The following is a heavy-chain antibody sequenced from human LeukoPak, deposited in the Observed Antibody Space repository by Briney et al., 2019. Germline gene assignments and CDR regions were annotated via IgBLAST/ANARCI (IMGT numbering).Heavy chain of an antibody. D-gene: IGHD4-23*01. Sequence: ASVKVSCKASGYTFTSYDINWVRQATGQGLEWMGWMNPNSGNTGYAQKFQGRVTMTRNTSISTAYMELSSPRSEDTAVYYCASSVDGGHDAFDIWGQGTMVTVSS. CDR3: ASSVDGGHDAFDI. CDR1: GYTFTSYD. CDR2: MNPNSGNT. V-gene: IGHV1-8*01. J-gene: IGHJ3*02.